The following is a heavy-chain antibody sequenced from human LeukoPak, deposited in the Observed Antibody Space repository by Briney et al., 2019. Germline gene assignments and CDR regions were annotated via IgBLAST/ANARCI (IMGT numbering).Heavy chain of an antibody. CDR3: ARDLGSGAFDI. V-gene: IGHV3-11*04. CDR2: ISSSGNTI. D-gene: IGHD3-10*01. CDR1: GFAFSDYY. Sequence: GGSLRLSCAASGFAFSDYYMSWIRQAPGEGLESISYISSSGNTIHDAHSLKGRFTISRDNVRNSLYLQMDSLRVEDTAVYYCARDLGSGAFDIWGQGTMVTVSS. J-gene: IGHJ3*02.